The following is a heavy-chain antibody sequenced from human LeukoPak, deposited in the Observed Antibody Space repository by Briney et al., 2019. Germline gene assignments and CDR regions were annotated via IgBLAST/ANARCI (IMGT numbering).Heavy chain of an antibody. CDR1: GFTFDDYA. Sequence: GASLRLSCAASGFTFDDYAMHWVRQGPGKSLEWVSLISGDASSTKYADSVRGRFTISRDNSKNSLFLQMNSLRTEDTALYFCAKSLRSACYSSVADYWGQGTLVTVSS. CDR3: AKSLRSACYSSVADY. D-gene: IGHD3-10*01. J-gene: IGHJ4*02. CDR2: ISGDASST. V-gene: IGHV3-43*02.